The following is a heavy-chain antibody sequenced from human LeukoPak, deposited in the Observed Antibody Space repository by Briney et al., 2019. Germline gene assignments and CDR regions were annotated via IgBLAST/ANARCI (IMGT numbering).Heavy chain of an antibody. J-gene: IGHJ4*02. V-gene: IGHV1-69*05. CDR1: GGTFSSYS. CDR2: IIPIFGTA. CDR3: ARVILYGDPTRGYFDY. D-gene: IGHD4-17*01. Sequence: VASVKVSCKASGGTFSSYSISWVRQAPGQGLEWMGGIIPIFGTANYAQKFQGRVTITTDESTSTAYMELSSLRSEDTAVYYCARVILYGDPTRGYFDYWGQGTLVTVSS.